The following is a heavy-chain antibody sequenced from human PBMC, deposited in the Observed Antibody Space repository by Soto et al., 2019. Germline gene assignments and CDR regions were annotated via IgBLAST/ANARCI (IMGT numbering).Heavy chain of an antibody. Sequence: GESLRLSCAASGFTFSSYAMSWVRQAPGKGLEWVSAISGSGGSTYYADSVKGRFTISRDNSKNTLYLQMNSLRAEDTAVYYCAKDRSYYDSSGYFDYWGQGTLVTVSS. D-gene: IGHD3-22*01. V-gene: IGHV3-23*01. CDR1: GFTFSSYA. J-gene: IGHJ4*02. CDR2: ISGSGGST. CDR3: AKDRSYYDSSGYFDY.